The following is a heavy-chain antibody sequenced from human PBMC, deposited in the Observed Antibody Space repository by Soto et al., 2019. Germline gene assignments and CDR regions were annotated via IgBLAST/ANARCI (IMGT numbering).Heavy chain of an antibody. V-gene: IGHV3-21*01. CDR3: ARDFGGILRFGES. CDR1: GFTFSTYN. J-gene: IGHJ5*02. Sequence: DVQLVESGGGLVKPGGSLRRSCAASGFTFSTYNMNWVRQAPGKGLEWVSSIPSSTSYIFYADSVKGRFTISRDNAKNSLYLQMNSLRAEDTAVYYCARDFGGILRFGESWGQGTLVTVSS. D-gene: IGHD3-10*01. CDR2: IPSSTSYI.